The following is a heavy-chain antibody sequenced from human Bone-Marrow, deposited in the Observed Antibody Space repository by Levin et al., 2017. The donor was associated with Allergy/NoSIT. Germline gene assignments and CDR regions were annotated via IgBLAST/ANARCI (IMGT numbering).Heavy chain of an antibody. CDR3: ARGSRGWEKFHTYGLDV. CDR1: GYTFTGYY. CDR2: ITPNSGVT. J-gene: IGHJ6*02. D-gene: IGHD1-26*01. V-gene: IGHV1-2*02. Sequence: AGGSLRLSCKASGYTFTGYYMHWVRQAPGQGLEWMGWITPNSGVTKYAQKFQGRVTVTGDTSISTAYMELSRLKSDDTAVYYCARGSRGWEKFHTYGLDVWGQGTTVTVSS.